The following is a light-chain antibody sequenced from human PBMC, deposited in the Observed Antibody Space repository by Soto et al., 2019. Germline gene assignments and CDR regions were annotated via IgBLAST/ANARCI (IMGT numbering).Light chain of an antibody. Sequence: DIQMTQSPSSLSASVGDRVTITCRASQGISNYLAWYQQKPGKVPKLLIYAASTLQSGVRSRFSGSGSGTDFTITISSLQREDVATYYCQKYNRAPYTFGQGTKLEIK. V-gene: IGKV1-27*01. CDR3: QKYNRAPYT. CDR2: AAS. CDR1: QGISNY. J-gene: IGKJ2*01.